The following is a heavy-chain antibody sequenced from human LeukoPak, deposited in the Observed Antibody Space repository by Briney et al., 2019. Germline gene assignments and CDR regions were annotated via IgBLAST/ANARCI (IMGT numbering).Heavy chain of an antibody. CDR3: ARDLEGSGNMDV. J-gene: IGHJ6*03. CDR1: GYTFTGYY. D-gene: IGHD3-10*01. V-gene: IGHV1-2*02. CDR2: INPNGGGT. Sequence: ASVKVSCKASGYTFTGYYMHWVRQAPGQGLEWMGWINPNGGGTNYAQKFQGRVTMTRDTSISTAYMELSRLRSDDTAVYYCARDLEGSGNMDVWGKGTTVTIS.